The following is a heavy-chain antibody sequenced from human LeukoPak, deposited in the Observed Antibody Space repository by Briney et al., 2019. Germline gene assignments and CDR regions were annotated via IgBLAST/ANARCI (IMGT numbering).Heavy chain of an antibody. Sequence: GGSLRLSCAASGFIYSNYAMSWVRQAPGKGLEWVSSISGGSGNTFHADSVKGRFTISRDNSKNTLFLQMNSLRAEDTAVYYRAKDFRFMGIPNYFDRWGQGTLVTVSS. CDR1: GFIYSNYA. D-gene: IGHD1-26*01. CDR2: ISGGSGNT. V-gene: IGHV3-23*01. CDR3: AKDFRFMGIPNYFDR. J-gene: IGHJ4*02.